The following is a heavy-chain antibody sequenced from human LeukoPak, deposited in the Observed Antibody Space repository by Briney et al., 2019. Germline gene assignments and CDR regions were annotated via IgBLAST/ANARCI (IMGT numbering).Heavy chain of an antibody. D-gene: IGHD2-2*03. Sequence: GGSLRLSCAASGFAFSDYYMNWIRQAPGKGLEWVSYISSSSSTIYYADSVKGRFTISRDNAKNSLYLQMNSLRAEDTAVYYCVRRRGYCSSTSCYLDYWGQGTLVTVSS. J-gene: IGHJ4*02. CDR2: ISSSSSTI. V-gene: IGHV3-11*04. CDR3: VRRRGYCSSTSCYLDY. CDR1: GFAFSDYY.